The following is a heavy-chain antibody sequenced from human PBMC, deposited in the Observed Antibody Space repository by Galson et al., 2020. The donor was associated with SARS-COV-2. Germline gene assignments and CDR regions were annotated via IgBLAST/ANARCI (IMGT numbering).Heavy chain of an antibody. V-gene: IGHV3-21*01. CDR3: ARDPHDGSFWYFDL. CDR1: GFTFSSYS. CDR2: ISRSGSFI. J-gene: IGHJ2*01. Sequence: TGGSLRLSCAASGFTFSSYSFNWVRQPPGKGLEWVSSISRSGSFIYYADSVKGRFTISRDDAKSSLYLQMNSLRADDTAVYYCARDPHDGSFWYFDLWGRGTLVTVSS. D-gene: IGHD1-26*01.